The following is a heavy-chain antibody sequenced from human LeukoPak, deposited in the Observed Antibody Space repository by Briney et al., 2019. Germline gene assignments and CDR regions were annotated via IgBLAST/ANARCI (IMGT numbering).Heavy chain of an antibody. CDR2: IHSDGSK. V-gene: IGHV3-53*01. Sequence: GGPLRLSCAASGFPVRSNYMTWVRQAPQKGLEWVSTIHSDGSKYYVDSVKGRFIISRDISQNTVYLEMNSLRAEDAAVYYCAREGWEELGHYFDYWGQGTGVTVSS. D-gene: IGHD1-26*01. CDR1: GFPVRSNY. CDR3: AREGWEELGHYFDY. J-gene: IGHJ4*02.